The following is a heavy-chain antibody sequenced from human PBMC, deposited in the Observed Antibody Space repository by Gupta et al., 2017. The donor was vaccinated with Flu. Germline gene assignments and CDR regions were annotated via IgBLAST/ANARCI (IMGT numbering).Heavy chain of an antibody. CDR2: IFDAANS. J-gene: IGHJ4*02. D-gene: IGHD4-17*01. V-gene: IGHV4-59*02. CDR1: GDFGHSYL. Sequence: QVQLQESGPRLVKPSETLSLSCTVSGDFGHSYLWTWIRQPPGKAPEWIGYIFDAANSHFNPSLKGRVTMSLDSSKKQFSLTMISVTAADTAVYYCVRDPNHGDHLHYFDIWGPGMLVTVSS. CDR3: VRDPNHGDHLHYFDI.